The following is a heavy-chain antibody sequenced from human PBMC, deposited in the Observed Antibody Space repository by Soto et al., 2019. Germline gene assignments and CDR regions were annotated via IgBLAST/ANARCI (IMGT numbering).Heavy chain of an antibody. Sequence: EVYLVESGGGLVKPGGSLRLSCEASGFPFSITGMNWVRQAPGKGLEWVSTINSGGSYTDYADSLKGRLTISRDNAKNSLFLQMNNLRVEDTGVYYCAKDGAAGSGMDVLGQGTTVTVSS. V-gene: IGHV3-21*01. CDR1: GFPFSITG. CDR3: AKDGAAGSGMDV. D-gene: IGHD6-13*01. J-gene: IGHJ6*02. CDR2: INSGGSYT.